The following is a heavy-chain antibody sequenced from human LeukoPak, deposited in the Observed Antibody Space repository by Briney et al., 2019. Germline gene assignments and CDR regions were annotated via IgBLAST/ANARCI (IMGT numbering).Heavy chain of an antibody. J-gene: IGHJ4*02. CDR2: ISGSGGST. CDR3: AKSDDYGDYGTSDY. V-gene: IGHV3-23*01. D-gene: IGHD4-17*01. CDR1: GFTFSSYA. Sequence: PGGSLRLSCAASGFTFSSYAMSWVRQAPGKGLEWVLAISGSGGSTYYADSVKGRFTISRDNSKNTLYLQMNSLRAEDTAVYYCAKSDDYGDYGTSDYWGQGTLVTVSS.